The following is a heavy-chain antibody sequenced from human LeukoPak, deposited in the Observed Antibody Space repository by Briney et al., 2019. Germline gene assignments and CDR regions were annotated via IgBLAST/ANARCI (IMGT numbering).Heavy chain of an antibody. J-gene: IGHJ4*02. V-gene: IGHV1-2*02. CDR3: ARGQYYYDSSGYYYREDY. Sequence: ASVKVSCKSSGYSFSGYYVHWVRQAPEQELEWMGWINLNSGGTKYALEFQGRVTMTRDTSISTAYMELSRLKSEDTAVYYCARGQYYYDSSGYYYREDYWGQGTLVTVSS. CDR2: INLNSGGT. CDR1: GYSFSGYY. D-gene: IGHD3-22*01.